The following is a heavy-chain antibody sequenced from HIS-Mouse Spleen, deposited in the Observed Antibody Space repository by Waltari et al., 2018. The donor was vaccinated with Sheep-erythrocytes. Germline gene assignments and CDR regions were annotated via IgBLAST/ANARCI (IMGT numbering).Heavy chain of an antibody. CDR1: GYTFTCYY. Sequence: QVQLVQSGAEVKKPGASVKVSCKASGYTFTCYYMHWVRQAPGQGLEWMGWINPNSGGTNYAQKFQGRVTMTRDTSISTAYMELSRLRSDDTAVYYCARGYCSSTSCYGYFQHWGQGTLVTVSS. CDR2: INPNSGGT. V-gene: IGHV1-2*02. D-gene: IGHD2-2*01. J-gene: IGHJ1*01. CDR3: ARGYCSSTSCYGYFQH.